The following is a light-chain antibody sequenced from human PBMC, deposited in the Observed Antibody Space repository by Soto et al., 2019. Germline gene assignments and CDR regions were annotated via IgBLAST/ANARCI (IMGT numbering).Light chain of an antibody. CDR2: AAS. CDR3: QQSYTSPWT. Sequence: DIQMTQSPSSLSASVGDRVTITCRVSQSISSYLNWYQQKPGKAPKLLIYAASNLQSGVPSRFSGSGSGTDFTLTISSLQAEDFATYYCQQSYTSPWTFGQGTKVEIK. V-gene: IGKV1-39*01. J-gene: IGKJ1*01. CDR1: QSISSY.